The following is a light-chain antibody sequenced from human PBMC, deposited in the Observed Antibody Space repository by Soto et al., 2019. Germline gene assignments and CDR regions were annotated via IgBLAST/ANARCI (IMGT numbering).Light chain of an antibody. CDR2: GNG. J-gene: IGLJ1*01. CDR1: SSNIGAGND. V-gene: IGLV1-40*01. Sequence: QYVLTQPPSVSGAPGQRVTISCTGSSSNIGAGNDVHWYQHLPGTAPKLLIYGNGNRPSGVPDRFSGSKSGTSASLAITGLQAEDEADYYCQSYDSSLSGSEVFGTGTKLTVL. CDR3: QSYDSSLSGSEV.